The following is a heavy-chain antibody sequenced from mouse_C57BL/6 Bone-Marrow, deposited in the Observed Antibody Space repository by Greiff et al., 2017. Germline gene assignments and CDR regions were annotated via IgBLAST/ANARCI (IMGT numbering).Heavy chain of an antibody. J-gene: IGHJ2*01. Sequence: QVQLQQPGAELVRPGTSVKLSCKASGYTFTSYWMHWVKQRPGQGLEWIGVIDPSDSYTNYNQKFKGKATLTVDTSSSTAYMQLSSLTSEDSAVYYCARKPDYWGQGTTLTVSS. CDR3: ARKPDY. V-gene: IGHV1-59*01. CDR2: IDPSDSYT. CDR1: GYTFTSYW.